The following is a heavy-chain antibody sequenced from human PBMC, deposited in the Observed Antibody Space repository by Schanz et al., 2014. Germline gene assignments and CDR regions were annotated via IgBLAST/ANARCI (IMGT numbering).Heavy chain of an antibody. CDR3: ARDGVDAAAGGNY. J-gene: IGHJ4*02. D-gene: IGHD6-13*01. CDR1: GYTFTNYY. V-gene: IGHV1-69*09. CDR2: IISILGIP. Sequence: QVQLVQSGAEVKKPGASVKLSCKASGYTFTNYYIHWVRQAPGQGLEWMGRIISILGIPNYAQKFQGRVTFTADKSTSTAYMELSSLRSEDTAVYYCARDGVDAAAGGNYWGQGTLVTVSS.